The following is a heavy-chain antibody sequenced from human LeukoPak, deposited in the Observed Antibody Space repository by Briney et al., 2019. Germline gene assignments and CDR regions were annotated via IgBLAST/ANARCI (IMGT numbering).Heavy chain of an antibody. D-gene: IGHD3-10*01. CDR3: ARGGYYGSGNDFRFDP. V-gene: IGHV4-61*08. J-gene: IGHJ5*02. Sequence: TSETLSLTCIVSGVSFSSGDYSWSWIRQPLGKGLEWIGYIYYSGSTNYKPSLKSRVTISVDTSKNQFSLKLSSVTAADTAVYYCARGGYYGSGNDFRFDPWGQGTLVTVSS. CDR1: GVSFSSGDYS. CDR2: IYYSGST.